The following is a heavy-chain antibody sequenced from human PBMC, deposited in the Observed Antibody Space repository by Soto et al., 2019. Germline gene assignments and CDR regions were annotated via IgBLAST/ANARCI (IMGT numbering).Heavy chain of an antibody. CDR2: ISGSGGNT. CDR3: ARGRQRSLIRQGMDV. CDR1: GFTFISYA. V-gene: IGHV3-23*01. Sequence: EVQLLESGGGLVQPGGSLRLSCAASGFTFISYAMSWFRQAPGKGLECVSVISGSGGNTYYADSMKGRFTISRDTSKNTLYLQMNSLRAEDPAVYYCARGRQRSLIRQGMDVWGQGTTVTVSS. J-gene: IGHJ6*02. D-gene: IGHD6-25*01.